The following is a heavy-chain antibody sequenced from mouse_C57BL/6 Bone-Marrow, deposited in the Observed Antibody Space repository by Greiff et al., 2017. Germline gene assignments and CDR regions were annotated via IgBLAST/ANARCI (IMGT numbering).Heavy chain of an antibody. J-gene: IGHJ2*01. CDR3: TRARFTTVGANDY. D-gene: IGHD1-1*01. CDR1: GSTFTDYD. V-gene: IGHV1-15*01. Sequence: QSGAELVRPGASVTPSCKASGSTFTDYDMHRVKPTPVHGLEWIGAIDPETGGTAYNQKFKGNAILTAAKSSSTAYIELRSLTSEDSAVYYGTRARFTTVGANDYWRQVTTLTVAS. CDR2: IDPETGGT.